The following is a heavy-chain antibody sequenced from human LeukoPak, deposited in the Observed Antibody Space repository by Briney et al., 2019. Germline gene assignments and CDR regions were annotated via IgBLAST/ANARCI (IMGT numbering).Heavy chain of an antibody. J-gene: IGHJ4*02. CDR1: GFTFSDFW. Sequence: EGSPRLSCAGSGFTFSDFWMTWVRQTPGKGLEWVANIKEDGTEKNLVDSVKGRFTISRDNTKNSVFLQMNSLRGEDTAFYYCAKDRGYSNNVIFHYWGPGTLVTVSS. CDR2: IKEDGTEK. D-gene: IGHD5-12*01. CDR3: AKDRGYSNNVIFHY. V-gene: IGHV3-7*03.